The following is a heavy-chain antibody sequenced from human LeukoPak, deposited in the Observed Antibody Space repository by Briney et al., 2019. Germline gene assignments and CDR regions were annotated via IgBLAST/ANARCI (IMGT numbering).Heavy chain of an antibody. J-gene: IGHJ4*02. D-gene: IGHD6-19*01. CDR1: GFTFNTYW. CDR2: IKPDGNEK. CDR3: ARGRRVAVAGFDY. V-gene: IGHV3-7*01. Sequence: PGGSLRLSCAASGFTFNTYWMSWVRQAPGKGLEWVANIKPDGNEKYYVDSVKGRFTISRDNAKNSLYLQMNSLRAEDTAVYYCARGRRVAVAGFDYWGQGTLVTVSS.